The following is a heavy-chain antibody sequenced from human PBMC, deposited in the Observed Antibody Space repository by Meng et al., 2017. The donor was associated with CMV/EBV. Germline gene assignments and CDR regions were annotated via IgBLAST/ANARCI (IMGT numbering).Heavy chain of an antibody. V-gene: IGHV1-69*13. Sequence: SVKVSCKASGGTFSSYGITWVRQAPGQGLEWVGGLIHIFRTANYAQKLQGRVTITSDESTSTAYMELSSLRSEDTAVYYCARGNDFWSGPGQYYYSGLDVWGQGTTVTVSS. CDR2: LIHIFRTA. CDR1: GGTFSSYG. CDR3: ARGNDFWSGPGQYYYSGLDV. J-gene: IGHJ6*02. D-gene: IGHD3-3*01.